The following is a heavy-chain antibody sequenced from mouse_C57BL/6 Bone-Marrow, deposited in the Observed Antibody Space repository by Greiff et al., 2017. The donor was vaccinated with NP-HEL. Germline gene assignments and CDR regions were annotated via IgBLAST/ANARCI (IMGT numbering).Heavy chain of an antibody. Sequence: LVKPGASVKMSCNSSGYTFTDYYMNWVKQSHGKSLEWIGVINPYNGGTSYNQKFKGKATLTVDKSSSTAYMELNSLTSEDSAVYYCANYYGSSYIPDWFAYWGQGTLVTVSA. J-gene: IGHJ3*01. D-gene: IGHD1-1*01. CDR3: ANYYGSSYIPDWFAY. CDR1: GYTFTDYY. CDR2: INPYNGGT. V-gene: IGHV1-19*01.